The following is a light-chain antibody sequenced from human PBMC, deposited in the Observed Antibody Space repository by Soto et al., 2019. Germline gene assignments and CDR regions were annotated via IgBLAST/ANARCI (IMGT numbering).Light chain of an antibody. CDR1: QSVSSK. Sequence: EIVMTQSPATLSVSPGEGATPSCRASQSVSSKLAWYQQKPGQAPRLLIYGASSRATGIPDRFSGSGSGTDFTLTIRRLEPEDFAVYYCKQYGGSRWTFGQGTKVDIK. J-gene: IGKJ1*01. V-gene: IGKV3-20*01. CDR3: KQYGGSRWT. CDR2: GAS.